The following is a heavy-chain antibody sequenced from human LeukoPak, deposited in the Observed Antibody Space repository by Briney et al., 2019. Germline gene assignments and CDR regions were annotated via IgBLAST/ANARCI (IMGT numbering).Heavy chain of an antibody. V-gene: IGHV4-34*01. D-gene: IGHD3-3*01. CDR2: INHSGST. Sequence: MSSEALSLTCAVYGGSFSGYYWSWIRQPPGKGLEWIGEINHSGSTNYNPSLKSRVTISVDTSKNQFSLKLSSVTAADTAVYYCARGTRLIRFLEWLPFYGMDVWGQGTTVTVSS. CDR1: GGSFSGYY. CDR3: ARGTRLIRFLEWLPFYGMDV. J-gene: IGHJ6*02.